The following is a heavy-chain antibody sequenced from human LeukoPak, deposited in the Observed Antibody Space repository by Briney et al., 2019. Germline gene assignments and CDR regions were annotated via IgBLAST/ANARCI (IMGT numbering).Heavy chain of an antibody. CDR1: GGTFSSYA. J-gene: IGHJ4*02. CDR2: IIPIFGTA. D-gene: IGHD3-22*01. CDR3: ASGYYYDSSGYLTALFDY. V-gene: IGHV1-69*01. Sequence: SVKVSFKASGGTFSSYAISWVRQAPGQGLEWMGGIIPIFGTANYAQKFQGRVTITADESTSTAYMELSSLRSEDTAVYYCASGYYYDSSGYLTALFDYWGQGTLVTVSS.